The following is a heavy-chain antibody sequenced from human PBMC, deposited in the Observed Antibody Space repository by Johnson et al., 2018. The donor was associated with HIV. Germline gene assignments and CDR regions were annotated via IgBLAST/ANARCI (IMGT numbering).Heavy chain of an antibody. CDR1: GFTFSDSY. CDR2: ISSSGNTI. J-gene: IGHJ3*02. D-gene: IGHD1-1*01. Sequence: QVYLVESGGGLVKPGGSLRLSCAASGFTFSDSYMAWIRQAPGKGLEWISYISSSGNTIYYADSVKGRFTISRDNAKNSLYLQMNSLRADDTAMYYCARPLDWKDLSDALDIWGQGTMVSVSS. V-gene: IGHV3-11*04. CDR3: ARPLDWKDLSDALDI.